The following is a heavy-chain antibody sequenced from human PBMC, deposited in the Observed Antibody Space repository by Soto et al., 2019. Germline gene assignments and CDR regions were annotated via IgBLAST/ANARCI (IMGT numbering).Heavy chain of an antibody. Sequence: EVQLLESGGSLVQPGGSLRLSCAASGFTFAGYAMTWVRQAPGKGLEWVSSISGSGTNTYYADSVRGRFTVSRDNSENTLSLQMNSLRVEDTAIYYCAKGGPLGFCASSSCYAFDYWGPGALVTVSS. D-gene: IGHD2-2*01. CDR2: ISGSGTNT. J-gene: IGHJ4*02. V-gene: IGHV3-23*01. CDR1: GFTFAGYA. CDR3: AKGGPLGFCASSSCYAFDY.